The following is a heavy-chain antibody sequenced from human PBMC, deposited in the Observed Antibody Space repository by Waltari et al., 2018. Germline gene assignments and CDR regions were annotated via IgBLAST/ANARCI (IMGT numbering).Heavy chain of an antibody. D-gene: IGHD2-15*01. CDR2: IYSSGIP. J-gene: IGHJ3*02. Sequence: QVQLQESGPGLVKPSETLSLTCTVSGGSISGYFWSWIRQPAGKGLEWIGRIYSSGIPNYAPPPKSRFTRSLEGSPNRFSLTLGSGTAEDTAGYYWARGGGGTDCSGIKCYNWDAFDIWGQGTMVTVSS. CDR3: ARGGGGTDCSGIKCYNWDAFDI. CDR1: GGSISGYF. V-gene: IGHV4-4*07.